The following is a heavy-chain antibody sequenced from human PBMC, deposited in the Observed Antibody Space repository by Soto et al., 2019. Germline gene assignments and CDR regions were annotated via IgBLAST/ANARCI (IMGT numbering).Heavy chain of an antibody. D-gene: IGHD3-22*01. V-gene: IGHV1-69*06. J-gene: IGHJ6*02. CDR1: GGTFSSYA. CDR3: ARSITKIVVVWSSDGGGMDV. CDR2: IIPIFGTA. Sequence: QVQLVQSGAEVKKPGSSVKVSCKASGGTFSSYAISWVRQAPGQGLEWMGGIIPIFGTANYAQKFQGRVTITADKSTSTAYMELSSLRSEDTAVYYCARSITKIVVVWSSDGGGMDVWGQGTTVTVSS.